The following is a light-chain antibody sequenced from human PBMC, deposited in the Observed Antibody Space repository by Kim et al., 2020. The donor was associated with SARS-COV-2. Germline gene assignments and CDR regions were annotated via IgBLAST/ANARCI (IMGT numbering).Light chain of an antibody. CDR2: GKN. V-gene: IGLV3-19*01. J-gene: IGLJ3*02. CDR1: SLRNYY. CDR3: NSRDSSGNRWV. Sequence: ALGQTVRITCQGDSLRNYYTSWYQQKPGQAPVLVMYGKNYRPSGIPDRFSGSSSGNTASLTITGAQAEDEADYYCNSRDSSGNRWVFGGGTQLTVL.